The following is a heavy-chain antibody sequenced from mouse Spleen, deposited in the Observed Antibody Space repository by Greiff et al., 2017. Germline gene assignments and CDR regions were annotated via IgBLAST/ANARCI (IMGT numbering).Heavy chain of an antibody. J-gene: IGHJ4*01. CDR3: ARLNYDGDYAMDY. CDR2: IHPNSGST. CDR1: GYTFTSYW. Sequence: VQLQQPGAELVKPGASVKLSCKASGYTFTSYWMHWVKQRPGQGLEWIGMIHPNSGSTNYNEKFKSKATLTVDKSSSTAYMQLSSLTSEDSAVYYCARLNYDGDYAMDYWGQGTSVTVSS. V-gene: IGHV1-64*01. D-gene: IGHD2-4*01.